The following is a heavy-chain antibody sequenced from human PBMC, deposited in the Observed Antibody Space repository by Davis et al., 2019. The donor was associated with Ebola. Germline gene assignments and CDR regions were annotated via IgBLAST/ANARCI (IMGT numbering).Heavy chain of an antibody. Sequence: GESLKISCAASGFTFSGSAMHWVRQASGKGLEWVGRIRSKANSYATAYAASVKGRFTISRDDSKNTAYLQMNSLKTEDTAVYYCTLNVQLVRGEDYWGQGTLVTVSS. V-gene: IGHV3-73*01. CDR2: IRSKANSYAT. D-gene: IGHD6-6*01. CDR1: GFTFSGSA. J-gene: IGHJ4*02. CDR3: TLNVQLVRGEDY.